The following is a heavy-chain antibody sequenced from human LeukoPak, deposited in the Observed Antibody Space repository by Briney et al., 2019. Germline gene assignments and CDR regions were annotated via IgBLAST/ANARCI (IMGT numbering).Heavy chain of an antibody. CDR1: GYTFTSYD. Sequence: ASVKVSCXASGYTFTSYDINWVRQATGQGLVWMGWMNPNSGNTGYAQKFQGRVTMTRNTSISTAYMELSSLRSEDTAVYYCAGGPQGIAAAGTSDYWGQGTLVTVSS. D-gene: IGHD6-13*01. V-gene: IGHV1-8*01. CDR3: AGGPQGIAAAGTSDY. J-gene: IGHJ4*02. CDR2: MNPNSGNT.